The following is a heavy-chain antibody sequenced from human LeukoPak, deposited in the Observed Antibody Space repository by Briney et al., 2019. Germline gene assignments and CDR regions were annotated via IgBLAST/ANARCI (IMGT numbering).Heavy chain of an antibody. CDR3: ARGDGFNDAEYLQH. CDR2: IWYDGSNK. Sequence: GGSLRLSCAASGFTFSSYGMHWVRQAPGKGLEWVAVIWYDGSNKYYGDSVKGRFTISRDNSKKTLYLPMNRLRVEDTAVYYCARGDGFNDAEYLQHWGQGTQVTVS. D-gene: IGHD5-24*01. J-gene: IGHJ1*01. CDR1: GFTFSSYG. V-gene: IGHV3-33*01.